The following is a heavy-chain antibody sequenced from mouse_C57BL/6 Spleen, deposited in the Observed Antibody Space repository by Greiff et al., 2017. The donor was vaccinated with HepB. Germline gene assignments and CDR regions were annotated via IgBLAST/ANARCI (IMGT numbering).Heavy chain of an antibody. V-gene: IGHV1-75*01. J-gene: IGHJ2*01. Sequence: VQLQQSGPELVKPGASVKISCKASGYTFTDYYINWVKQRPGQGLEWIGWIFPGSGSTYYNEKFKGKATLTVDKSSSTAYMLLSRLTSEDSAVYFCAREGREEGYYFDYWGQGTTLTVSS. CDR3: AREGREEGYYFDY. CDR1: GYTFTDYY. CDR2: IFPGSGST.